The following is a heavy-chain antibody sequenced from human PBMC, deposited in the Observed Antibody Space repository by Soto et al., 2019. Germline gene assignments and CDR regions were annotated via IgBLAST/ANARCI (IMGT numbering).Heavy chain of an antibody. CDR2: INHSGST. CDR3: ARHVSLGASQGYYYYYYGMDV. Sequence: QVQLQQWGAGLLKPSETLSLTCAVYGGSFSGYYWSWIRQPPGKGLEWIGEINHSGSTNYNPSLKSRVTISVDTSKNQFSLKLSSVTAADTAVYYCARHVSLGASQGYYYYYYGMDVWGQGTTVTVSS. CDR1: GGSFSGYY. V-gene: IGHV4-34*01. D-gene: IGHD7-27*01. J-gene: IGHJ6*02.